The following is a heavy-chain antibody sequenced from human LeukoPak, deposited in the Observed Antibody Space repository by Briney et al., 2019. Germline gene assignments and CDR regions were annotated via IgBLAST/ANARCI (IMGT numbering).Heavy chain of an antibody. J-gene: IGHJ4*02. V-gene: IGHV3-11*04. CDR1: GVTFSDYY. CDR2: ISSSGSTI. CDR3: AREYYDSSGYYYFDY. D-gene: IGHD3-22*01. Sequence: GGSLRLSCAASGVTFSDYYMSWIRQAPGKGLEWVSYISSSGSTIYYADSAKGRFTISRDNAKNSLYLQMNSLRAEDTAVYYCAREYYDSSGYYYFDYWGQGTLVTVSS.